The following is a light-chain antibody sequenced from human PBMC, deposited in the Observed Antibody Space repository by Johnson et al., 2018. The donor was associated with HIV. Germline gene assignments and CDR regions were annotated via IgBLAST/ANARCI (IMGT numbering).Light chain of an antibody. CDR1: SSNIGNNY. V-gene: IGLV1-51*02. CDR2: ENT. CDR3: GPWDSCLSGV. Sequence: QSVLTQPPSVSAAPGQKVTISCSGSSSNIGNNYVSWYQQLPGTAPKLLIYENTKRPSGIPDRFSGSKSGTSSTLGITGLQTGDEADYYCGPWDSCLSGVFGTGTKVTVL. J-gene: IGLJ1*01.